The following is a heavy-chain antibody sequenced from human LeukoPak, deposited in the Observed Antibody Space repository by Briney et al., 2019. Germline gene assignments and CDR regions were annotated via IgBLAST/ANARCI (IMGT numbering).Heavy chain of an antibody. CDR1: GFTFDDYA. Sequence: GGSLRLSCAASGFTFDDYAIHWVRQAPGKGLEWVSLIGGDGADTYYADSVRGRFTISRDNRKNSLYLQMNGLRTEDTALYYCAKDGIGRRVGAFDIWGQGTMVTVSS. V-gene: IGHV3-43*02. D-gene: IGHD1-26*01. CDR2: IGGDGADT. J-gene: IGHJ3*02. CDR3: AKDGIGRRVGAFDI.